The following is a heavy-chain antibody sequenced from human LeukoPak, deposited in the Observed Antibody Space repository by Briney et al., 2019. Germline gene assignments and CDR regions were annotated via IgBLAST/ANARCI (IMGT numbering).Heavy chain of an antibody. J-gene: IGHJ4*02. V-gene: IGHV3-11*04. CDR1: GFTFSDYY. Sequence: GGSLRLSCAASGFTFSDYYMSWIRQAPGKGLEWVSYISSSGSTIYYADSVKGRFTISRDNSKNTPYLQMNSLRAEDTAVYYCASSQGQQLALGGDWGQGTLVTVSS. CDR3: ASSQGQQLALGGD. D-gene: IGHD6-13*01. CDR2: ISSSGSTI.